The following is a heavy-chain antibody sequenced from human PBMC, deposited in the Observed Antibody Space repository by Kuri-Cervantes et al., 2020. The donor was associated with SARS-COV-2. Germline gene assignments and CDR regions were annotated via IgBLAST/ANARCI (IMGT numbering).Heavy chain of an antibody. CDR2: INPSSGST. D-gene: IGHD2-21*02. Sequence: ASVKVSCKASGYTFTHYYMHWVRRAPGQGLEWMGIINPSSGSTSYAQKFQGRVTMTRDTSTSTVYMELSSLRSEDTAVYYCAREAIGDYEFDYWGQGTLVTVSS. CDR1: GYTFTHYY. CDR3: AREAIGDYEFDY. J-gene: IGHJ4*02. V-gene: IGHV1-46*01.